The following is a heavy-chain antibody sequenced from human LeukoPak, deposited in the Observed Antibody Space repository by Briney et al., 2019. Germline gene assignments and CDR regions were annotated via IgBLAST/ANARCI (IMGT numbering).Heavy chain of an antibody. CDR2: FSGSGGST. D-gene: IGHD1-26*01. J-gene: IGHJ6*02. Sequence: GGSLRLSCAASGFTFNSYEMNWVRQAPGKGLEWVSSFSGSGGSTYYADSVKGRFTISRDNSKNTLYLQMNSLRAEDTAVYYCAKGMAVATKYYFGMDVWGQGTAVTVSS. V-gene: IGHV3-23*01. CDR3: AKGMAVATKYYFGMDV. CDR1: GFTFNSYE.